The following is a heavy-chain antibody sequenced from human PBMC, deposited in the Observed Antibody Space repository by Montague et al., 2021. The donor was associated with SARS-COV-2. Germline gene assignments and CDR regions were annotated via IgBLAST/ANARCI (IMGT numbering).Heavy chain of an antibody. CDR1: GDSVGSNTAA. CDR3: VRDTGSAQAGFDA. J-gene: IGHJ4*02. D-gene: IGHD4-17*01. CDR2: TNYRPKWTS. Sequence: CAISGDSVGSNTAARNWIRQSPSVGFVWLGRTNYRPKWTSDYATSVEGRISIDPDTSKNQFFLHLRSVTPEDTGVYYCVRDTGSAQAGFDAWGQGTLVTVSS. V-gene: IGHV6-1*01.